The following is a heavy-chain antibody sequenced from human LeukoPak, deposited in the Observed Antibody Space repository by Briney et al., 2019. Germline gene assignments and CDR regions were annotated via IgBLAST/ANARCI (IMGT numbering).Heavy chain of an antibody. Sequence: TGGSLRLSCAASGFTFSSYGMHWVRQAPGKGVEWVAVMWCDGSNKYYADSVKGRFTICRDNSKNTLYLQMNSLRAEDTAVYYCAKDRPAAPYNYCSGNNWFDPWGQGTLVTVSS. D-gene: IGHD3-10*01. J-gene: IGHJ5*02. CDR1: GFTFSSYG. V-gene: IGHV3-33*06. CDR3: AKDRPAAPYNYCSGNNWFDP. CDR2: MWCDGSNK.